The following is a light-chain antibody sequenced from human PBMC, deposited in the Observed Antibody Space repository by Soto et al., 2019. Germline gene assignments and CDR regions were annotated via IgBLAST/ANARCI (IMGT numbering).Light chain of an antibody. J-gene: IGKJ4*01. CDR2: GAS. CDR1: QSVSSN. CDR3: LQYNNWPLT. Sequence: EIVMTQSPATLSVSPRERATLSCRASQSVSSNLAWYQQKLGQAPRLLIYGASTRATGIPARYSGSGSGTEFTLSMSSLQSEDFAVYYCLQYNNWPLTFGGGTKVEIK. V-gene: IGKV3-15*01.